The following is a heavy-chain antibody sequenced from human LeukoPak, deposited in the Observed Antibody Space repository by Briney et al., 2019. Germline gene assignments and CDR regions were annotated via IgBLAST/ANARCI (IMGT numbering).Heavy chain of an antibody. CDR2: IYYRVTS. J-gene: IGHJ4*02. V-gene: IGHV4-59*01. CDR1: GDSISPYY. Sequence: SETLSLTCTVSGDSISPYYWSWIRQPPGKGLEWIGYIYYRVTSDYNPSLKSRVTMSVDMSTRQISLKLSSVTAADTAVYYCARAVGGDGSGSLWGPGTLVTVSS. CDR3: ARAVGGDGSGSL. D-gene: IGHD3-10*01.